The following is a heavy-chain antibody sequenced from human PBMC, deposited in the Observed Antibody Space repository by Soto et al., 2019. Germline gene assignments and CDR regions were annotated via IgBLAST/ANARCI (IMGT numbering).Heavy chain of an antibody. Sequence: PSETLSLTCTVSGGSISSHYWSWIRQPPGKGLEWIGYIYYSGGAYYNPSLMSRATISVDTSKNQFSLKLISVIAADTAVYYCATGSKSDFDYWGQGTLVTVSS. CDR3: ATGSKSDFDY. CDR2: IYYSGGA. V-gene: IGHV4-59*11. CDR1: GGSISSHY. D-gene: IGHD1-26*01. J-gene: IGHJ4*02.